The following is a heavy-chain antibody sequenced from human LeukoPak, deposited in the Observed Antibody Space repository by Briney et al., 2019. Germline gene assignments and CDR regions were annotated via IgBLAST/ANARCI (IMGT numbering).Heavy chain of an antibody. Sequence: KPSQTPSPTRTLSRGSLRSFFWSWVRESPGQGVGWSGYIHYSGSTNYNPSLKSRLTISVDTSKNQFSVKLSSVTAADTAVYYCARRGQRLASYWYFDLWGRGTLVAVSS. D-gene: IGHD6-25*01. CDR1: RGSLRSFF. CDR3: ARRGQRLASYWYFDL. V-gene: IGHV4-59*08. CDR2: IHYSGST. J-gene: IGHJ2*01.